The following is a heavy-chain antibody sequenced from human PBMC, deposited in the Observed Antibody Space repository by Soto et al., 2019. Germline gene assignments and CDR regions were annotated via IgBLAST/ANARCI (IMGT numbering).Heavy chain of an antibody. J-gene: IGHJ6*02. V-gene: IGHV3-66*01. Sequence: PGGSLRLSCAASGFDASVNFMTWVRQAPGKGLEWVSSINNAYNTFYADSVKGRFTISRDTSKNTVYLQMNSLRVEDTAMYYCVRENYYYGMDVWGQGTAVTVSS. CDR1: GFDASVNF. CDR2: INNAYNT. CDR3: VRENYYYGMDV.